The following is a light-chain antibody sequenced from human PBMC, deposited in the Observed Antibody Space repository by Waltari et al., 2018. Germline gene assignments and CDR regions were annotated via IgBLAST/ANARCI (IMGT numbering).Light chain of an antibody. CDR2: AAS. V-gene: IGKV3-20*01. CDR3: QYYGRSPLPS. CDR1: QSVRSTY. J-gene: IGKJ4*01. Sequence: LVLTQSPGTPSLSPGERATLSRRASQSVRSTYLGWHQQKPGQAPRLVIYAASGRTAGVPDRFIGSGSGTDFTLTISRLEPEDFVVYYCQYYGRSPLPSFGGGTKVEIK.